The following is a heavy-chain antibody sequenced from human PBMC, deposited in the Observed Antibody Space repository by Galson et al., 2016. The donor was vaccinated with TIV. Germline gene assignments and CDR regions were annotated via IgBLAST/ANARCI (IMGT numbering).Heavy chain of an antibody. CDR2: IKQDGSER. V-gene: IGHV3-7*03. CDR3: ARGRSGYFDY. CDR1: GFTFSSFW. J-gene: IGHJ4*02. Sequence: CAASGFTFSSFWMSWVRQAPGKGLERVTNIKQDGSERYYVDSVKGRFIISRDNAKNSVYLQMNSLRVEDTAVYYCARGRSGYFDYWGRGTLVAVSS. D-gene: IGHD3-3*01.